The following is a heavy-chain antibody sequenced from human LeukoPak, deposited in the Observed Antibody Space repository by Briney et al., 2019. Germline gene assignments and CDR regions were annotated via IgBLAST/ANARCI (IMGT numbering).Heavy chain of an antibody. V-gene: IGHV3-23*01. CDR1: GFTFSSYG. Sequence: GGSLRLSCEASGFTFSSYGMSWVRQAPGKGLEWVSGISGSGGSTYYADSVKGRFTISRDNSKNALYLQMNSLGTEDTAVYYCAKDRWGAVASFDYWGQGTLVTVSS. D-gene: IGHD6-19*01. CDR2: ISGSGGST. J-gene: IGHJ4*02. CDR3: AKDRWGAVASFDY.